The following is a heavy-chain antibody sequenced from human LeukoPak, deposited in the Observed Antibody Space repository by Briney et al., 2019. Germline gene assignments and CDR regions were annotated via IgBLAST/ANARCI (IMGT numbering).Heavy chain of an antibody. CDR3: ARVAAAEGSFDI. Sequence: ASVKVSCKASGYTFTSYGISWVPQAPGQGLEWMGWISAYNGNTNYTQKHQGRVTMTTDTSTSTAYMELRSLRSDDTAVYYCARVAAAEGSFDIWGQGTMVTVSS. CDR2: ISAYNGNT. J-gene: IGHJ3*02. V-gene: IGHV1-18*01. CDR1: GYTFTSYG. D-gene: IGHD6-13*01.